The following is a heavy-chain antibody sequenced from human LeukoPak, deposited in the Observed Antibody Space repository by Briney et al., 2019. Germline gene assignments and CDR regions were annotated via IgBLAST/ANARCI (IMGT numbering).Heavy chain of an antibody. V-gene: IGHV3-23*01. Sequence: GGSLRLSCAASGFTFSSYAMSWVRQAPGKGLEWVSAIPVSGGSTYYADSVEGRFTISRDNSKNTLYLQMNSLRAEDTAVYYCARVLTGWYYFDYRGQGTLVTVSS. J-gene: IGHJ4*02. CDR3: ARVLTGWYYFDY. D-gene: IGHD6-19*01. CDR2: IPVSGGST. CDR1: GFTFSSYA.